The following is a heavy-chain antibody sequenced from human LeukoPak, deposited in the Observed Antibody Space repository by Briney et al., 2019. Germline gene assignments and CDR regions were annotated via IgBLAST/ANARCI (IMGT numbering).Heavy chain of an antibody. CDR2: INSDGSST. CDR1: RLTFRSYW. J-gene: IGHJ4*02. V-gene: IGHV3-74*01. D-gene: IGHD2-2*01. Sequence: AGGSLRLSCAASRLTFRSYWMHWVRQAPGKGLVWVSRINSDGSSTSYADSVKGRFTISRDNAKNTLYLQMNSLRAEDTAVYYCAGGPDCSSTSCIYFDYWGQGTLVTVSS. CDR3: AGGPDCSSTSCIYFDY.